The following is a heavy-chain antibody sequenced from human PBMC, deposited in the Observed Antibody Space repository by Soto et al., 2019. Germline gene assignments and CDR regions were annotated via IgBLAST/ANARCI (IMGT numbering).Heavy chain of an antibody. Sequence: HPGGSLRLSCAASGFSFSGYEMSWVRQVPGKGLEWISYISSSATTIYYADSVKGRFTISRDNAKNSLYLQMNRLRAEDTAVYYCAKDRAVVTTAIEYHFDYWGQGTLVTVSS. CDR1: GFSFSGYE. CDR3: AKDRAVVTTAIEYHFDY. J-gene: IGHJ4*02. CDR2: ISSSATTI. V-gene: IGHV3-48*03. D-gene: IGHD2-21*02.